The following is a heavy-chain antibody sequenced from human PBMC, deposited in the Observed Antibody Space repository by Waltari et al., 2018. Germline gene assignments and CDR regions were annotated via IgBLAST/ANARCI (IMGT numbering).Heavy chain of an antibody. D-gene: IGHD4-17*01. CDR1: GGSFSGYY. J-gene: IGHJ2*01. CDR2: INHSGST. CDR3: ARVGTPTVTRIALRYFDL. V-gene: IGHV4-34*01. Sequence: QVQLQQWGAGLLKPSETLSLTCAVYGGSFSGYYWSWIRQPPGKVLEWIGEINHSGSTNYNPSLKSRVTISVDTAKNQFSLKLSSVTAADTAVYYCARVGTPTVTRIALRYFDLWGRGTLVTVSS.